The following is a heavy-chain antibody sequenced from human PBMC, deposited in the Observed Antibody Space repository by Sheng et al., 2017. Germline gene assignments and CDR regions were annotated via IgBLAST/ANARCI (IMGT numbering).Heavy chain of an antibody. V-gene: IGHV4-4*07. CDR1: GGSVNDYY. Sequence: QVQLQESGPGLVKPSETLSLTCTVSGGSVNDYYWMWVRQPAGKTLEWIGRIYVSGMTHYNPSLRGRVTMSIDASKNQFSLKLYSMSAADTAVYYCVRDPFRSSMDVWDQGP. J-gene: IGHJ6*02. CDR3: VRDPFRSSMDV. CDR2: IYVSGMT.